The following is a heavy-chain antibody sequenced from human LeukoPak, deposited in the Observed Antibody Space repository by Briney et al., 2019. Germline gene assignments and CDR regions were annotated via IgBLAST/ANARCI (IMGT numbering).Heavy chain of an antibody. CDR3: ARGYGSGSYRPFDV. J-gene: IGHJ6*02. CDR2: IYHSGST. Sequence: PSQTLSLTCAVSGGSISSGGYYWCWIRQPPGKGLEWIGFIYHSGSTNYNPSLKSRVTISVDKSKNQFSLKLSSVTAAYTAVYYCARGYGSGSYRPFDVWGQGTTVTVSS. CDR1: GGSISSGGYY. V-gene: IGHV4-30-2*01. D-gene: IGHD3-10*01.